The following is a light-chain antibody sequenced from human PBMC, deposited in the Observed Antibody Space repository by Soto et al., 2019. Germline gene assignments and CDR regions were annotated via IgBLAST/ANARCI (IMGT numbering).Light chain of an antibody. J-gene: IGKJ5*01. CDR1: QSVSSN. CDR2: GAS. Sequence: EIVMTQSPATLSLSPGERATLSCRASQSVSSNLAWYKQKPGQAPRLLVYGASTRPTGIPTRVSGSGSGTEFTLTISSLKSEDFAVYYCQQDYNLPITFGQGTRLEIK. CDR3: QQDYNLPIT. V-gene: IGKV3-15*01.